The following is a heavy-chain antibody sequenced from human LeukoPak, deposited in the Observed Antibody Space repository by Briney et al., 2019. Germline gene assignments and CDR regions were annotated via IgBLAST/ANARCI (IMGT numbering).Heavy chain of an antibody. CDR3: ARCGYGDYV. CDR2: IDYSGST. CDR1: GGSISSYY. Sequence: SETLSLTCTVSGGSISSYYWTWIRQPPGKGLEWIGYIDYSGSTNYNPSLKSRITMSVDTSKNQFSLKLSSVSAADTAVYYCARCGYGDYVWGQGTLVTVSS. V-gene: IGHV4-59*01. J-gene: IGHJ4*02. D-gene: IGHD4-17*01.